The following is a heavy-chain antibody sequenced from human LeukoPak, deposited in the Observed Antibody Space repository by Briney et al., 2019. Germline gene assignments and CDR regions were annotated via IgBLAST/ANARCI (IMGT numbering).Heavy chain of an antibody. D-gene: IGHD4-11*01. J-gene: IGHJ4*02. CDR3: ARSGLTTVLYLD. Sequence: PSETLSLTCGVSGGSFTKYYWSWIRQPPGKGLEWIGEINRSGSTNYKPSLKSRVTISVDTSKNQFSLKLTSVTAADTAVSFCARSGLTTVLYLDWGQGTLVTVSS. CDR1: GGSFTKYY. CDR2: INRSGST. V-gene: IGHV4-34*01.